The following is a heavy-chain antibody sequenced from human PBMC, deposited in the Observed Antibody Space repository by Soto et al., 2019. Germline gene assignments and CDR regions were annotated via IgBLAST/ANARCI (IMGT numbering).Heavy chain of an antibody. V-gene: IGHV1-24*01. Sequence: GASVKVSCKVSGYTLTELSMHWVRQAPGKGLEWMGGFDPEDGETIYAQKFQGRVTMTEDTSTDTAYMGLSSLRSEDTAVYYCATGYYYDSSGLPKGMDVWGQGTTVTVSS. CDR3: ATGYYYDSSGLPKGMDV. CDR2: FDPEDGET. CDR1: GYTLTELS. D-gene: IGHD3-22*01. J-gene: IGHJ6*02.